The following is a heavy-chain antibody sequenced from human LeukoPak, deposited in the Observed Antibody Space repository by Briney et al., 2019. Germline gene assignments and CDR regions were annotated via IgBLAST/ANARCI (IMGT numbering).Heavy chain of an antibody. D-gene: IGHD3-10*01. V-gene: IGHV3-66*01. J-gene: IGHJ6*03. CDR1: GFTVSSNY. CDR2: FYRGGST. CDR3: ARSQDGSGSYFYYFYIDV. Sequence: GGSLRLSCAASGFTVSSNYMSWVRQAPGKGLEWVSIFYRGGSTYYADSVKGRFTVSRDNSKNILYLQMNSLRAEDTAVYYCARSQDGSGSYFYYFYIDVWGKGTTVTISS.